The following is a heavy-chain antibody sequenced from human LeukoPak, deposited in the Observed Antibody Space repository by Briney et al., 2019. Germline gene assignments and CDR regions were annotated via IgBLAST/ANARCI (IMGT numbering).Heavy chain of an antibody. D-gene: IGHD1-26*01. CDR1: GFTFSSYS. V-gene: IGHV3-21*01. J-gene: IGHJ4*02. CDR3: ARDRGSYYPHYYFDY. Sequence: GGSLRLSCAASGFTFSSYSMNWVRQAPWKGLELVSSISSSSSYIYYADSVKGRFTISRDNAKNSLYLQMNSLRAEDTAVYYCARDRGSYYPHYYFDYWGQGTLVTVSS. CDR2: ISSSSSYI.